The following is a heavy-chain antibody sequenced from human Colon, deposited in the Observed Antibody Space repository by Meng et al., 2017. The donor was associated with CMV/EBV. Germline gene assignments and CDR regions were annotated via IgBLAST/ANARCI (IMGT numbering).Heavy chain of an antibody. Sequence: WGSLRLSCSASGFSFNRHALHWVRQGPGKGLEWVAMISYDGTHKAFTASVKGRFTISRDNSRDTVYLQMNNLRPEDAATYFCARNSGTGSYVFHFDHWGLGDQVTVSS. CDR2: ISYDGTHK. V-gene: IGHV3-30-3*01. CDR1: GFSFNRHA. J-gene: IGHJ4*02. CDR3: ARNSGTGSYVFHFDH. D-gene: IGHD3-10*01.